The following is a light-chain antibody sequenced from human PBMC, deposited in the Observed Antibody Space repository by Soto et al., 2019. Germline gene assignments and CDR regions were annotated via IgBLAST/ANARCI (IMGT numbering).Light chain of an antibody. CDR1: QSVLTN. J-gene: IGKJ1*01. Sequence: EIVMTQSPATLSVSPGERATLSCRASQSVLTNLAWYQQKPGQAPRLLIYGASNRATGIPARFSGSGSGTDFTLTISSLEPDDFATYYCQQYNSYPWTFGQGTKVDIK. CDR2: GAS. CDR3: QQYNSYPWT. V-gene: IGKV3D-15*01.